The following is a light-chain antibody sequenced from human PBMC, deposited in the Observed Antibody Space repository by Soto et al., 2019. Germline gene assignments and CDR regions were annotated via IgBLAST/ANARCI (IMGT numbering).Light chain of an antibody. V-gene: IGKV3-20*01. CDR3: QQYSTSRQVT. Sequence: EIVLTQSPGTLPVSPGETVTLSCRASQSVSANYLAWYQQRPGQAPRLLIYDASSRATGTPDRFSGSGSGTDFTLTIRRLEPEDFAIYYCQQYSTSRQVTFGGGTKVEIK. J-gene: IGKJ4*01. CDR1: QSVSANY. CDR2: DAS.